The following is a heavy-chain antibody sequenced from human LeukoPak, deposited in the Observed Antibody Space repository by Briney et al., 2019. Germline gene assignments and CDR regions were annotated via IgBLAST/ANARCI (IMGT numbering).Heavy chain of an antibody. CDR1: GFSFSSYG. CDR2: IWYDGSNN. V-gene: IGHV3-33*01. J-gene: IGHJ4*02. CDR3: ARGLTPTSPPFDY. D-gene: IGHD3-16*01. Sequence: GGSLRLSCAASGFSFSSYGMRWVRQAPGKGLEWVALIWYDGSNNYYADSVKGRFTISRDNSKNTLYLQMNSLRAEDTAVYYCARGLTPTSPPFDYWGQGTLVTVSS.